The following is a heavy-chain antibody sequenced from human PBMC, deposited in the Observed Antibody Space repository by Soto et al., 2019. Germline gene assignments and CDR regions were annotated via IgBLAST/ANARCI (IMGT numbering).Heavy chain of an antibody. Sequence: LRLSCAASGFTFSSYGMHWVRQAPGKGQEWVAVISYDGSNKYYADSVKGRYTISRDNSKNTLYLQMNSLRAEDTAVYYCAKARVAAAGSNYYGMDVWGQGTTVTVSS. CDR1: GFTFSSYG. CDR2: ISYDGSNK. J-gene: IGHJ6*02. D-gene: IGHD6-13*01. V-gene: IGHV3-30*18. CDR3: AKARVAAAGSNYYGMDV.